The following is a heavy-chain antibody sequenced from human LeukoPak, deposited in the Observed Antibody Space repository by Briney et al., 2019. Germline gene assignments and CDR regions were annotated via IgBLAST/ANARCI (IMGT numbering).Heavy chain of an antibody. V-gene: IGHV4-34*01. J-gene: IGHJ3*02. CDR3: ARANYYDTSGYSRGAFDI. Sequence: SETLSLTCAVYGGSFSGYYWNCIRQPPGKGLEWIGEINHSGSTNYNPSLKSRVTISVDTSKNQFSLKLSSVTAADTAVYYCARANYYDTSGYSRGAFDIWGQGTMVTVSS. CDR1: GGSFSGYY. CDR2: INHSGST. D-gene: IGHD3-22*01.